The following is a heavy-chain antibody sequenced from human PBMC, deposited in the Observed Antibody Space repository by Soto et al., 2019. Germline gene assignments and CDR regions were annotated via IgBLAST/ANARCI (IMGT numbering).Heavy chain of an antibody. CDR1: GSRFTNYW. CDR2: IDPSDSYT. J-gene: IGHJ4*02. CDR3: ARHVNDGFDS. Sequence: PGESLKISCKGSGSRFTNYWISWVRQMPGKGLEWMGRIDPSDSYTNYSPSFQGHVALSADKSTNTAYLLCSSLQASDTAMYDCARHVNDGFDSWGQGTLVT. D-gene: IGHD1-1*01. V-gene: IGHV5-10-1*01.